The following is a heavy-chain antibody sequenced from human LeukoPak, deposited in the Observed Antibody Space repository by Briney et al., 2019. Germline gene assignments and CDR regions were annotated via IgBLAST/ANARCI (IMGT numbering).Heavy chain of an antibody. D-gene: IGHD3-3*01. CDR1: GGSFSGYC. V-gene: IGHV4-34*01. J-gene: IGHJ6*03. CDR2: INHSGST. Sequence: SETLSLTCAVYGGSFSGYCWSWIRQPPGKGLEWIGEINHSGSTNYNPSLKSRVTISVDTSKNQFSLKLSSVTAADTAVYYCARRQNSVTIFGMIRVGYYYMDVWGKGTTVTVSS. CDR3: ARRQNSVTIFGMIRVGYYYMDV.